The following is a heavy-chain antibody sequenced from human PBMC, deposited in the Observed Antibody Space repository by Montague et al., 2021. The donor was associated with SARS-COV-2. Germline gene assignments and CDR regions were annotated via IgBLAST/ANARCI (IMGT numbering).Heavy chain of an antibody. J-gene: IGHJ4*02. CDR3: ARDSVAMVYGTRYYFDY. D-gene: IGHD5-18*01. Sequence: SLRLSCAASGFTFSSYGMRWVRQAPGKGLEWVAVIWYDGSNKYYADSVKGRFTISRDNSKNTLYLQMNSLRAEDTAVYYCARDSVAMVYGTRYYFDYWGQGTLVTVSS. CDR1: GFTFSSYG. CDR2: IWYDGSNK. V-gene: IGHV3-33*01.